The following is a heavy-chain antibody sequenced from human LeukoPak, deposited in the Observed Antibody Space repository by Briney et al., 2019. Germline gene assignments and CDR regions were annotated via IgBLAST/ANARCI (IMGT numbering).Heavy chain of an antibody. J-gene: IGHJ4*02. Sequence: SVKVSCKASGGTFSSYAISWVRQAPGQGLGWMGGIIPIFGTANYAQKFQGRVTITTDESTSTAYMELSSLRSEDTAVYYCARGVGELVGATTTSFDYWGQGTLVTVSS. CDR1: GGTFSSYA. D-gene: IGHD1-26*01. CDR3: ARGVGELVGATTTSFDY. CDR2: IIPIFGTA. V-gene: IGHV1-69*05.